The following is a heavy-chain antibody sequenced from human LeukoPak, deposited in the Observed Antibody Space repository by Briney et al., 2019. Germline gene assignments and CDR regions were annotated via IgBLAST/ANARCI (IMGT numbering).Heavy chain of an antibody. CDR3: ARYRSVTTGKRFFDY. CDR2: ISGGGGSI. V-gene: IGHV3-23*01. CDR1: GFTFSSYA. D-gene: IGHD4-17*01. Sequence: QPGGSLRLSCAVPGFTFSSYAMSWVRRAPGKGLEWVSGISGGGGSIHYADSVKGRFTISRDNSMNTLYLQMNSLRGEDTAVYYCARYRSVTTGKRFFDYWGQGTLVTVSS. J-gene: IGHJ4*02.